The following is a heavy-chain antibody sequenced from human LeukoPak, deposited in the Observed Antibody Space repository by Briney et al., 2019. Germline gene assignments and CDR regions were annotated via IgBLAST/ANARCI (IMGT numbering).Heavy chain of an antibody. J-gene: IGHJ4*02. V-gene: IGHV1-69*05. CDR3: AREAVNKYQLLYFDY. Sequence: SVKVSCKASGGTFSSYAISWVRQAPGQGLEWMGGIIRIFGTANYAQKFQGRVTITTDESTSTAYMELSSLRSEDTAVYYCAREAVNKYQLLYFDYWGQGTLVTVSS. CDR1: GGTFSSYA. CDR2: IIRIFGTA. D-gene: IGHD2-2*01.